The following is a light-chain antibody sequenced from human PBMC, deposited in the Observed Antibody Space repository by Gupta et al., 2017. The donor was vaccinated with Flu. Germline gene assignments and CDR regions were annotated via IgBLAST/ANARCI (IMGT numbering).Light chain of an antibody. CDR3: QQYYSSPYT. CDR1: QSVFWDSDKKNY. Sequence: DSVMTQSPEYLAVPPGDRAPINCKSSQSVFWDSDKKNYLAWHQQKPGQPPKVLFYWSSTRQSGVPDRFGGSGSATDFTLTISSLQAEDVAVYYCQQYYSSPYTFGQGTKLEI. J-gene: IGKJ2*01. V-gene: IGKV4-1*01. CDR2: WSS.